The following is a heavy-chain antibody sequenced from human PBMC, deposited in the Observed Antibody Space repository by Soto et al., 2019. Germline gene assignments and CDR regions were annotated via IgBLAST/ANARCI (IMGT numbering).Heavy chain of an antibody. CDR2: ISGSGVNT. CDR3: ARGKGGGVIIAAAVPHYYYGMDV. V-gene: IGHV3-23*01. J-gene: IGHJ6*02. CDR1: GFSLRNYA. Sequence: PGGSLRLSCAASGFSLRNYAMSWVRQAPGKGLEWVSAISGSGVNTYNADSVKGRFTISRGNSKNTLYLQMNSLRAEDTAVYYCARGKGGGVIIAAAVPHYYYGMDVWGQGTTVTVSS. D-gene: IGHD6-13*01.